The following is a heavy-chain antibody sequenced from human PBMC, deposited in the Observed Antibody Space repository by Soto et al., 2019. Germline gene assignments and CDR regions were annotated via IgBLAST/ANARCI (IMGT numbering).Heavy chain of an antibody. J-gene: IGHJ6*03. Sequence: HPGGSLRPSCAASGFTFSSYSMNWVRQAPGKGLEWVSYISSSSSTIYYAVSVKGRFTISRDNAKNSLFLQMNSLRAEDTAVYYCARAYQLLEWGRRNYYYMDVWGKGTTVTVSS. CDR1: GFTFSSYS. V-gene: IGHV3-48*01. CDR3: ARAYQLLEWGRRNYYYMDV. CDR2: ISSSSSTI. D-gene: IGHD2-2*01.